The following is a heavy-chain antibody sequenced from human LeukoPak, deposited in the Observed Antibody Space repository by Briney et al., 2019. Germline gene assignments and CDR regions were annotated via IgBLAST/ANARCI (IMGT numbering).Heavy chain of an antibody. CDR2: IYHSGST. J-gene: IGHJ4*02. CDR1: GGSISSSNW. CDR3: ARGLNPFLRDSYGWYFFDY. V-gene: IGHV4-4*02. Sequence: SETLSLTCAVSGGSISSSNWWSWVRQPPGKGLEWIGEIYHSGSTNYNPSLKSRVTISVDKSKNQFSLKLSSVTAADTAVYYCARGLNPFLRDSYGWYFFDYWGQGTLVTVSS. D-gene: IGHD6-19*01.